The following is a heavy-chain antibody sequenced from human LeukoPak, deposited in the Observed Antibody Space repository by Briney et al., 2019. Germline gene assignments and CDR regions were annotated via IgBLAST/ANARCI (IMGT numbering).Heavy chain of an antibody. J-gene: IGHJ3*02. Sequence: GESLKISCKGSENSATFKWIAWVRQMPGKGLEWMGIIYPGDSDTRYSPSFQGQVTISADKSISTAYLQWSSLKASDTAMYYCARPLGYNWNYLDAFDIWGQGTMVTVSS. CDR1: ENSATFKW. CDR2: IYPGDSDT. V-gene: IGHV5-51*01. D-gene: IGHD1-7*01. CDR3: ARPLGYNWNYLDAFDI.